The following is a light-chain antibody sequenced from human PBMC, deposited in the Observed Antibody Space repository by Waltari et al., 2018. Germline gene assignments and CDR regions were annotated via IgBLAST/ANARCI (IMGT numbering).Light chain of an antibody. Sequence: IVMTQSPDYLAVSLRERATLNCKSSQSILYTSDNKNYLAWYQQKPGQPPRLLVVWTASPEAGIPDRCSGSGSGTDYSLTISSLQAEDAAVYYCQQYYSSPRTFGQGTKVEVK. CDR1: QSILYTSDNKNY. CDR2: WTA. V-gene: IGKV4-1*01. CDR3: QQYYSSPRT. J-gene: IGKJ1*01.